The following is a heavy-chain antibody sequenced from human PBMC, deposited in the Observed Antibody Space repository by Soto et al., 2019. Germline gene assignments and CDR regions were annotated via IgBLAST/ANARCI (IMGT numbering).Heavy chain of an antibody. V-gene: IGHV3-33*01. Sequence: QVQLVESGGGVVQPGRSLRLSCVASGFKFTDYGLNWVRQTPGKGLEWVAMSWFDGSIAYYAESVKGRFTISRDDSRNTVYLHMNSLRGEDTAMYYCARDGARIDSSGKFDYGGQGTQVTVSS. CDR2: SWFDGSIA. CDR3: ARDGARIDSSGKFDY. J-gene: IGHJ4*02. D-gene: IGHD3-22*01. CDR1: GFKFTDYG.